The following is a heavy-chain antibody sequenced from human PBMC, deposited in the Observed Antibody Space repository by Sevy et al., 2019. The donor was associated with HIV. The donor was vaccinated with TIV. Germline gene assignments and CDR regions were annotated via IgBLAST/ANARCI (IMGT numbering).Heavy chain of an antibody. CDR2: ISGSGDNS. CDR1: GFTFSGYA. J-gene: IGHJ4*02. CDR3: AKGDFYYDSSGYYLFDY. D-gene: IGHD3-22*01. V-gene: IGHV3-23*01. Sequence: GGSLRLSCAASGFTFSGYAMSWVRQAPGKGLEWVSGISGSGDNSYYAHSVKGRFTISRDNSKNTLYLQMNILRAEDTAVYYCAKGDFYYDSSGYYLFDYWGQGTLVTVSS.